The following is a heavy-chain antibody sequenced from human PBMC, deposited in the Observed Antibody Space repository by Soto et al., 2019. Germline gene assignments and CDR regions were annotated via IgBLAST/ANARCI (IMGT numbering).Heavy chain of an antibody. CDR1: GFTFSSYA. V-gene: IGHV3-23*01. J-gene: IGHJ6*02. CDR3: AKDELTYYYYYYGMDV. D-gene: IGHD1-26*01. CDR2: ISGSGGST. Sequence: GGSLRLSCAASGFTFSSYAMSWVRQAPGKGPEWVSAISGSGGSTYYADSVKGRFTISRDNSKNTLYLQMNSLRAEDTAVYYCAKDELTYYYYYYGMDVWGQGTTVTVSS.